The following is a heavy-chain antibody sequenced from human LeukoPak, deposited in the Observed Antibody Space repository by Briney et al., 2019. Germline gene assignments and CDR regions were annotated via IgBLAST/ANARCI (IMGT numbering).Heavy chain of an antibody. CDR3: ARSIVVVPAAKADAFDI. CDR1: GGSISSGSYY. CDR2: IYTSGST. J-gene: IGHJ3*02. Sequence: SQTLSLTCTVSGGSISSGSYYWSWIRQPAGKGLEWIGRIYTSGSTNYNPSLKSRVTISVDTSKNQFSLKLSSVTAADTAVDYCARSIVVVPAAKADAFDIWGQGTMVTVSS. V-gene: IGHV4-61*02. D-gene: IGHD2-2*01.